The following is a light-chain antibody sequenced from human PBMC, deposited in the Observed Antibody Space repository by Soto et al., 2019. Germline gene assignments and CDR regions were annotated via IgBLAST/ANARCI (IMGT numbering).Light chain of an antibody. CDR2: GAS. CDR3: QQYNNWPRT. Sequence: EIVMTQSPATLSVSPGERATLSCRASQSVSSYLAWYQQKPGQAPRLLIYGASMRATGIPDRFSGSGSGTDFTLTISRLEPEDFAVYYCQQYNNWPRTFGQGTKVDI. V-gene: IGKV3D-15*01. J-gene: IGKJ1*01. CDR1: QSVSSY.